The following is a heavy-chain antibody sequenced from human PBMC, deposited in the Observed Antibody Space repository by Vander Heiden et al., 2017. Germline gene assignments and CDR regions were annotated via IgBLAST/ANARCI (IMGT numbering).Heavy chain of an antibody. J-gene: IGHJ2*01. V-gene: IGHV3-33*01. CDR1: GFTFSSYG. D-gene: IGHD3-22*01. Sequence: QVQLVESGGGVVQPGRSLRLSCAASGFTFSSYGMHWGRQAPGKGLEWVAVIWYDGSNKYYADSVKGRFTISRDNSKNTLYLQMNSLRAEDTAVYYCARVPLNVIGAPHDWYFDLWGRGTLVTVSS. CDR2: IWYDGSNK. CDR3: ARVPLNVIGAPHDWYFDL.